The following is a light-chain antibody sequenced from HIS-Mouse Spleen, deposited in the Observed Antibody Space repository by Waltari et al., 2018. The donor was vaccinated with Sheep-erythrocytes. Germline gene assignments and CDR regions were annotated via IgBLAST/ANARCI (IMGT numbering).Light chain of an antibody. V-gene: IGLV3-21*03. CDR2: DDG. Sequence: SYVLTQPPSVSVAPGKTARITCGGNNIGSKSVHWYQQKPGQAPLLVVYDDGDRPSGIPERFSGSNSGNTATLTISRVEAGDEADYYCQVWDSSSDHVVFGGGTKLTVL. CDR3: QVWDSSSDHVV. CDR1: NIGSKS. J-gene: IGLJ2*01.